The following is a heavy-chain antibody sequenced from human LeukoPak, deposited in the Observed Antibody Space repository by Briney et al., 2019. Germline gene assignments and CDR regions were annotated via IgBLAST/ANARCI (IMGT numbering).Heavy chain of an antibody. CDR2: ISSSSSYI. Sequence: GGSLRLSCAASGFTFSSYEMNWVRQAPGKGLEWVSSISSSSSYIYYADSVKGRFTISRDNAKNSLYLQMNSLRAEDTAVYYCARDSSSWYNYGMDVWGKGTTVTVSS. D-gene: IGHD6-13*01. J-gene: IGHJ6*04. CDR3: ARDSSSWYNYGMDV. CDR1: GFTFSSYE. V-gene: IGHV3-21*01.